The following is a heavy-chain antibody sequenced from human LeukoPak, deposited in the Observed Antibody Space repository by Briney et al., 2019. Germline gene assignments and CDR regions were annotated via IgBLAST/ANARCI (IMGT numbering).Heavy chain of an antibody. D-gene: IGHD2-21*01. CDR1: GGTFSSYA. J-gene: IGHJ5*02. Sequence: GASVKVSCKASGGTFSSYAISWVRQAPGQGLEWMGGIIPIFGTANYAQKFQGRVTITADKSTSTAYMELSSLRSEDTAVYYCAKSRGGGRGWFDPWGQGTLVTVSS. CDR2: IIPIFGTA. CDR3: AKSRGGGRGWFDP. V-gene: IGHV1-69*06.